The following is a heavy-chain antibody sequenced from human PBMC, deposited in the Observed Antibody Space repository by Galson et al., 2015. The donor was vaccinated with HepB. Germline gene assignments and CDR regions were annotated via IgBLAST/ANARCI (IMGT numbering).Heavy chain of an antibody. D-gene: IGHD3-3*01. CDR2: INPNSGGT. CDR1: GYTFTGCY. CDR3: ARDFGPKANYHYYYGVDV. Sequence: SVKVSCKASGYTFTGCYMHWVRQAPGQGLEWMGWINPNSGGTNYAQKFQGRVTMTRDTSISTAYVELSRLRSDDTAVYYCARDFGPKANYHYYYGVDVWGQGTTVTVSS. J-gene: IGHJ6*02. V-gene: IGHV1-2*02.